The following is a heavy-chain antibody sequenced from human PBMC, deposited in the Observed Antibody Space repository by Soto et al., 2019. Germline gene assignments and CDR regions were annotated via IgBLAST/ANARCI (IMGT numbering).Heavy chain of an antibody. D-gene: IGHD6-19*01. Sequence: SLRLSCAASGFPFGENAMSWVRQAPGKGLEWVSGISDSGATTYYADSVRGRFTISRDNSKNTLYLQMKSLRVEDSASYYCAKEDTSSGSLDYWGQGALVTVSS. CDR1: GFPFGENA. V-gene: IGHV3-23*01. CDR3: AKEDTSSGSLDY. CDR2: ISDSGATT. J-gene: IGHJ4*02.